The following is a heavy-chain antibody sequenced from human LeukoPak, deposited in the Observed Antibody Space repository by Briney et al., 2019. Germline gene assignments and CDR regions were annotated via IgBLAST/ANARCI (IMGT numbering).Heavy chain of an antibody. D-gene: IGHD4-17*01. V-gene: IGHV1-18*01. CDR1: GYSFTTFG. Sequence: ASVKVSCKASGYSFTTFGITWVRQAPGQGLEWMAWLSAHIGDTNYSQKFQGRVAVTSDTPTSTAYMELRSLKSDDTAVYYCARSHHGDYPDYWGQGTLVTVSS. J-gene: IGHJ4*02. CDR2: LSAHIGDT. CDR3: ARSHHGDYPDY.